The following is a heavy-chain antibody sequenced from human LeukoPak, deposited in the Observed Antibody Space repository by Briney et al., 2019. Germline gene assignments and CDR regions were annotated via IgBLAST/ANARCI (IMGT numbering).Heavy chain of an antibody. CDR2: IRSKANSYAT. J-gene: IGHJ4*02. D-gene: IGHD3-22*01. CDR1: GFTFSGSA. V-gene: IGHV3-73*01. CDR3: TRRLFGSSGYSVDY. Sequence: GGSLRLSCAASGFTFSGSAMHWVRQASGKGLEWVGRIRSKANSYATAYAASMKGRFTISRDDSKNTAYLQMNSLKTEDTAVYYCTRRLFGSSGYSVDYWGQGTLVTVSS.